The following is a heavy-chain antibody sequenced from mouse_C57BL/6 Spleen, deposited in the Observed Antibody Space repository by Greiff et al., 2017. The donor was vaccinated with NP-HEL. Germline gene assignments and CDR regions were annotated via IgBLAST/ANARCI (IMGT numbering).Heavy chain of an antibody. CDR2: IDPSDSYT. D-gene: IGHD1-1*01. J-gene: IGHJ2*01. CDR3: ARLITTVVAEDYFDY. CDR1: GYTFTSYW. Sequence: QVQLQQPGAELVMPGASVKLSCKASGYTFTSYWMHWVKQRPGQGLEWIGEIDPSDSYTNYNQKFKGKSTLTVDKSSSTAYMQLSSLTSEDSAVYYCARLITTVVAEDYFDYWGQGTTLTVSS. V-gene: IGHV1-69*01.